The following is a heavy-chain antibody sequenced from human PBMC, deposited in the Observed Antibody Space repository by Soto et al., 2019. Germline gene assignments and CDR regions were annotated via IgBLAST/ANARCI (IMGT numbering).Heavy chain of an antibody. V-gene: IGHV6-1*01. Sequence: SQTLSLTCAISVDRVSSNSAGWNLISQSPSRGLGWLGRTFYRSRWYNEYEVSVKGRITVSQDTSRNQISLQLNSVTPDDTAVYFCTRAIDFGYWGRGKKFTVSS. CDR3: TRAIDFGY. CDR2: TFYRSRWYN. CDR1: VDRVSSNSAG. D-gene: IGHD3-3*01. J-gene: IGHJ4*02.